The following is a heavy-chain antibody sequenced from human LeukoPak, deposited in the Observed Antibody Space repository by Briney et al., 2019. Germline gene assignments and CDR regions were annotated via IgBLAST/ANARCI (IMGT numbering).Heavy chain of an antibody. V-gene: IGHV3-11*06. CDR1: GLTFSDFY. CDR2: ISGSSSYT. Sequence: GGPLTLSCAACGLTFSDFYMSWIRQAPGKGLEWVSCISGSSSYTNYADSVKGRFPISRDNAQNSLYLHMNSLRAEDTAVYYCTTETYYRLDYWGQGTLVTVSS. CDR3: TTETYYRLDY. D-gene: IGHD2-21*01. J-gene: IGHJ4*02.